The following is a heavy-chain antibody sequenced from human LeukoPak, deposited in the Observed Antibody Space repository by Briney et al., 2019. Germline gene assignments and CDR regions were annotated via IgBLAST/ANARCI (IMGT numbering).Heavy chain of an antibody. J-gene: IGHJ6*03. CDR3: ARLNSGANYYYYYMDV. V-gene: IGHV4-39*01. CDR1: GGSISSSSYY. Sequence: PSETLSLTRTVSGGSISSSSYYWGWIRQPPGKGLEWIGSIYYSGSTYYNPSLKSRVTISVDTSKNQFSLKLSSETAADTAVYYCARLNSGANYYYYYMDVWGKGTTVTVSS. D-gene: IGHD7-27*01. CDR2: IYYSGST.